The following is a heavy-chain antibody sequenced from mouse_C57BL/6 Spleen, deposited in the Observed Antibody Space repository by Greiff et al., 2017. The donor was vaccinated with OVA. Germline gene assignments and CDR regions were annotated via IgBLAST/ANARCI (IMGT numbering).Heavy chain of an antibody. Sequence: QVQLQQPGAELVKPGASVKMSCKASGYTFTSYWITWVKQRPGQGLEWIGDIYPGSGSTNYNEKFKSKATLTVDKSSRTDYMHLSSLTYEYSTVYYSAKNDYDVWGKGTTLTVSS. CDR2: IYPGSGST. J-gene: IGHJ2*01. CDR1: GYTFTSYW. D-gene: IGHD2-4*01. CDR3: AKNDYDV. V-gene: IGHV1-55*01.